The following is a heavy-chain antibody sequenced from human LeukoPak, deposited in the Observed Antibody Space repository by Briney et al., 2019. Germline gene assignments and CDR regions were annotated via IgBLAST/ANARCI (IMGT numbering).Heavy chain of an antibody. V-gene: IGHV3-23*01. CDR1: GLTFSSHW. D-gene: IGHD3-10*01. Sequence: GGSLRLSCAASGLTFSSHWMHWVRQAPGKGLEWVSAISGTADRTYYVGSVKGRFTVSRDNSKNMLYLQMSGLRTEDTAVYYCANSRGYGSGNLWGQGTLVTVSS. J-gene: IGHJ5*02. CDR2: ISGTADRT. CDR3: ANSRGYGSGNL.